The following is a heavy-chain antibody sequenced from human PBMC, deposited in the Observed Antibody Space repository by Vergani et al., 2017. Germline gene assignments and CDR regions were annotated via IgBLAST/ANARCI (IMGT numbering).Heavy chain of an antibody. V-gene: IGHV5-51*01. D-gene: IGHD6-6*01. CDR1: GYSFTTYW. CDR3: ATDPSSSPLSLSPWSSYFDY. CDR2: IYPGDSDT. Sequence: EVQLVQSGAEVKKPGESLKISCKGSGYSFTTYWIGWVRQMPGKGLEWMGIIYPGDSDTRYSPSFQGQVTISADKSISTAYLQWSSLKASDTAMYYCATDPSSSPLSLSPWSSYFDYWGQGTLVTVSS. J-gene: IGHJ4*02.